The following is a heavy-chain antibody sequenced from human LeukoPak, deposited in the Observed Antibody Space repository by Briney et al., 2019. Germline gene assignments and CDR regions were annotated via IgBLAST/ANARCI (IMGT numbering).Heavy chain of an antibody. CDR1: GFTFSSYA. D-gene: IGHD3-10*01. CDR2: ISGSGGST. Sequence: GRSLRLSCAASGFTFSSYAMSWVRQAPGKGLEWVSAISGSGGSTYYADSVKGRFTISRDNSKNTLYLQMNSLRAEDTAVYYCAKPHYYGSGSYYGYWGQGTLVTVSS. V-gene: IGHV3-23*01. CDR3: AKPHYYGSGSYYGY. J-gene: IGHJ4*02.